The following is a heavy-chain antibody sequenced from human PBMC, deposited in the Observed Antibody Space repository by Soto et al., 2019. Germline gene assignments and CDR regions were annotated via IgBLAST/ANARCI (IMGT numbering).Heavy chain of an antibody. V-gene: IGHV5-51*01. Sequence: GASLKISWKRSRFSFTSYWIGWVRQMPGKGLEGMGIISPSDSDARYSPSFEGQITTSADNSISTAYLQWSSLKASDTGIYYCARQSYYDVLTGYLNWFDSWGRGTQVTVSS. CDR1: RFSFTSYW. D-gene: IGHD3-9*01. CDR3: ARQSYYDVLTGYLNWFDS. J-gene: IGHJ5*01. CDR2: ISPSDSDA.